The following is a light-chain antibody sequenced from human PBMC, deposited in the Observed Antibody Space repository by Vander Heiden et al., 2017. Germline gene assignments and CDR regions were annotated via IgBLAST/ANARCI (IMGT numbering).Light chain of an antibody. V-gene: IGLV1-44*01. CDR2: LDH. CDR3: AVRDDNLRAVV. Sequence: QSVLTQPPSASGTPGQRVSISCSGRSSNIGSHTVNWYQQYPGAAPKLLIYLDHQRPSGVADRFSGSKSGTSASLAISGFQYEDEADYYCAVRDDNLRAVVFGGGTKLTVL. CDR1: SSNIGSHT. J-gene: IGLJ3*02.